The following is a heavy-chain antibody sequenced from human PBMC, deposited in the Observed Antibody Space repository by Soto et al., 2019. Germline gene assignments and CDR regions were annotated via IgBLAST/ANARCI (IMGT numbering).Heavy chain of an antibody. D-gene: IGHD6-19*01. CDR1: GGTFSSYA. Sequence: ASVKVSCKASGGTFSSYAISWVRQAPGQGLEWMGGIIPIFGAANYAQKFQGRVTITADESTSTAYMELSSLRSEDTAVYYCASARGSGWYREDAFDIWGQGTMVTVSS. J-gene: IGHJ3*02. CDR3: ASARGSGWYREDAFDI. CDR2: IIPIFGAA. V-gene: IGHV1-69*13.